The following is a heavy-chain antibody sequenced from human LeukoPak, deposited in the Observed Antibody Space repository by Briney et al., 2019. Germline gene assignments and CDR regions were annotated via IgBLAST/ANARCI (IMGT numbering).Heavy chain of an antibody. CDR2: ISGSGEST. V-gene: IGHV3-23*01. J-gene: IGHJ6*03. Sequence: GGSLRLSFAASGFSFSSFAMSWVRQAPGEGLEWVSAISGSGESTYYEDSVKGRFTISRDNSKNTVDVQMNSLRAEDTAVYYCAKDVGGTNFHYMDVWGKGTTVIVSS. D-gene: IGHD1-26*01. CDR3: AKDVGGTNFHYMDV. CDR1: GFSFSSFA.